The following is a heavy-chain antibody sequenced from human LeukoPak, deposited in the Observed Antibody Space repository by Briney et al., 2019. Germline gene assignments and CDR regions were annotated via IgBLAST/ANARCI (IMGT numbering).Heavy chain of an antibody. CDR2: ISYDGSNK. D-gene: IGHD6-13*01. V-gene: IGHV3-30*18. J-gene: IGHJ4*02. CDR3: ANGRDSRDFDY. CDR1: GFTFSSYG. Sequence: GGSLRLSCAASGFTFSSYGMHWVRQAPGKGPEWVAVISYDGSNKYYADSVKGRFTISRDNSKNTLYLQMNSLRAEDTAVYYCANGRDSRDFDYWGQGTLVTVSS.